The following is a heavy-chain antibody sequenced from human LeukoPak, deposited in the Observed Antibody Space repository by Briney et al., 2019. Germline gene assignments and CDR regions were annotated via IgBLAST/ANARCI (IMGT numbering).Heavy chain of an antibody. Sequence: ASVKVSCKASGYTFTSYGISWVRQAPGQGLEWMGWISAYNGNTNYAQKLQGRVTMTTNTSTSTAYMELRSLRSDDTAVYYCAREDYEENWFDPWGQGTLVTVSS. CDR3: AREDYEENWFDP. V-gene: IGHV1-18*01. J-gene: IGHJ5*02. D-gene: IGHD4-17*01. CDR2: ISAYNGNT. CDR1: GYTFTSYG.